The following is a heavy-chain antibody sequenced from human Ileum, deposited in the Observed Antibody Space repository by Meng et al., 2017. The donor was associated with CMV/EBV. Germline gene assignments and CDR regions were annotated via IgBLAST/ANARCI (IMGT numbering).Heavy chain of an antibody. Sequence: GESLKISCTASGFTFSDYYMSWVRQAPGKGLEWVSAISGSGGSTYYADSVKGRFTISRDNSKNTLYLQMNSLRAEDTAVYYCAKDLVPAAIGRSEYFQHWGQGTLVTVSS. J-gene: IGHJ1*01. CDR1: GFTFSDYY. D-gene: IGHD2-2*01. CDR2: ISGSGGST. CDR3: AKDLVPAAIGRSEYFQH. V-gene: IGHV3-23*01.